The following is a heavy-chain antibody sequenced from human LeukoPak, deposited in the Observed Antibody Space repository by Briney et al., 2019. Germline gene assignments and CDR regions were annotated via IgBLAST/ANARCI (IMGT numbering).Heavy chain of an antibody. CDR3: AKMVGKAYYGSGSSRYYFDY. Sequence: GGSLRLSCAASGFTFSSYGMHWVRQAPGKGLEWVAFIRYDGSNKYYADSVKGRFTISRDNSKNTLYLQMNSLRAEDTAVYYCAKMVGKAYYGSGSSRYYFDYWGQGTLVTVSS. V-gene: IGHV3-30*02. J-gene: IGHJ4*02. D-gene: IGHD3-10*01. CDR1: GFTFSSYG. CDR2: IRYDGSNK.